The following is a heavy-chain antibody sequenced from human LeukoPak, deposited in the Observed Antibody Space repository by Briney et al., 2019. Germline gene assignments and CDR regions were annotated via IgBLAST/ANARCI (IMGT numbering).Heavy chain of an antibody. D-gene: IGHD2-15*01. CDR2: IKQDGSEK. CDR1: GFTFSSYW. CDR3: ARDGACSGGSCYSPYFDY. V-gene: IGHV3-7*03. Sequence: GASLRLSCAASGFTFSSYWMSWVRQAPGKGLEWVANIKQDGSEKYYVDSVKGRFTISRDNAKNSLYLQMNSLRAEDTAVYYCARDGACSGGSCYSPYFDYWGQGTLVTVSS. J-gene: IGHJ4*02.